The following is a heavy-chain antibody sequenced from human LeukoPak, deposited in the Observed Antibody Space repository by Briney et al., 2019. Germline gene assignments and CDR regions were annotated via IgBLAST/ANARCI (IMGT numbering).Heavy chain of an antibody. D-gene: IGHD2-15*01. CDR1: GYRFTSYW. CDR3: AIRGRDCIGGSCYSFLS. Sequence: RGESLKISCKGSGYRFTSYWIGGVRQMPGKGLEWMALIQSGDSDIRYRPSVQGHVTISADKSISTAYLQWSGLKVSDTAMYYCAIRGRDCIGGSCYSFLSWGQGALVTVSS. J-gene: IGHJ4*02. CDR2: IQSGDSDI. V-gene: IGHV5-51*01.